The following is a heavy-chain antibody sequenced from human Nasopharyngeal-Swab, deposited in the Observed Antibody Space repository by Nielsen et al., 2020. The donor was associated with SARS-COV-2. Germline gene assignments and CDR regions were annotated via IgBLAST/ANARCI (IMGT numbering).Heavy chain of an antibody. V-gene: IGHV3-21*01. CDR3: ARDISGSYYGRGAFDI. D-gene: IGHD1-26*01. Sequence: GESLKISCAASGFTFSSYSMNWVRQAPGKGLEWVSSISSSSSYIYYADSVKGRFTISRDNAKNSLYLQMNSLRAEDTAVYYCARDISGSYYGRGAFDIWGQGTMVTVSS. CDR2: ISSSSSYI. CDR1: GFTFSSYS. J-gene: IGHJ3*02.